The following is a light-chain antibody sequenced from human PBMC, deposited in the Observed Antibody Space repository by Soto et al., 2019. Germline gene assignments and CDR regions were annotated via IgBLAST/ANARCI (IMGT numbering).Light chain of an antibody. J-gene: IGKJ1*01. Sequence: DIQMTQSPSTLSASVGDRVTITCRASQSISSWLAWYQQKPGKAPKLLIYKASSLESGVPSRFSGSGSGTEFTLTISSLQPDDFATYDCQQYNSYPWTFGQGNKVEIK. CDR1: QSISSW. CDR3: QQYNSYPWT. V-gene: IGKV1-5*03. CDR2: KAS.